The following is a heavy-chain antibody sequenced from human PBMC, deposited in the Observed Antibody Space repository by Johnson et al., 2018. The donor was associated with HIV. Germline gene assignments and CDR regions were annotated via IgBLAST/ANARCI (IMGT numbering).Heavy chain of an antibody. CDR1: GFTFSSYG. CDR3: ARGQLWLLDDALDI. CDR2: IRYDGDNK. V-gene: IGHV3-30*02. J-gene: IGHJ3*02. Sequence: QMQLVESGGGVVQPGGSLRLSCAASGFTFSSYGMHWVRQAPGKGLEWVAFIRYDGDNKYYADSVKGRFTISRDNSKNTLYLQMNSLRAEDTAIYYCARGQLWLLDDALDIWGQGTMVTVSS. D-gene: IGHD5-18*01.